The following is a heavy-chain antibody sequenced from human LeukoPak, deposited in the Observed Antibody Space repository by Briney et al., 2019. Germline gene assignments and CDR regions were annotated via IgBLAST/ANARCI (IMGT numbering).Heavy chain of an antibody. CDR1: GFTFSSYG. CDR2: ISWNSGSI. Sequence: HPGRSLRLSCAASGFTFSSYGMHWVRQAPGKGLEWVSGISWNSGSIGYADSVKGRFTISRDNAKNSLYLQMNSLRAEDMALYYCAKGGSRYSSSWFDPWGQGTLVTVSS. V-gene: IGHV3-9*03. CDR3: AKGGSRYSSSWFDP. J-gene: IGHJ5*02. D-gene: IGHD6-13*01.